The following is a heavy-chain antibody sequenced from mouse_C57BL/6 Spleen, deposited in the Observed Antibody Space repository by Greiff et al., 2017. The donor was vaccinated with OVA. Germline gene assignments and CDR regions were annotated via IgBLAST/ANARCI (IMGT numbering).Heavy chain of an antibody. CDR2: ISYDGSN. V-gene: IGHV3-6*01. Sequence: DVKLQESGPGLVKPSQSLSLTCSVTGYSITSGYYWNWIRQFPGNKLEWMGYISYDGSNNYNPSLKNRISITRDTSKNQFFLKLNSVTTEDTATYYCASSYGSSPWFAYWGQGTLVTVSA. D-gene: IGHD1-1*01. CDR3: ASSYGSSPWFAY. J-gene: IGHJ3*01. CDR1: GYSITSGYY.